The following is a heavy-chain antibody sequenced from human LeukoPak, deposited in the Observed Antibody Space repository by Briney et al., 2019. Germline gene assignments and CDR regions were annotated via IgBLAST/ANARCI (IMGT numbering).Heavy chain of an antibody. CDR1: GFTFSNHW. V-gene: IGHV3-7*01. CDR3: ARHMRLVVAGTTWQSIDV. Sequence: GGSLRLSCGASGFTFSNHWMSWVRQTPSKGLEWMANIRYDGNEKLFVDSVKGRFTISRDNARNSMYMQMDSLIVEDTAVYYCARHMRLVVAGTTWQSIDVWGQGTTVSVSS. J-gene: IGHJ6*02. D-gene: IGHD6-19*01. CDR2: IRYDGNEK.